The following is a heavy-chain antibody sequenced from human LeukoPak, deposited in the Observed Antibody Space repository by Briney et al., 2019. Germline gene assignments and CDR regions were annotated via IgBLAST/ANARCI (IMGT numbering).Heavy chain of an antibody. J-gene: IGHJ5*02. Sequence: SETLSLTCTVSGGSISSSSYYWGWIRQPPGKGLEWIGNIYYSGSTYYNPSLKSRVTISVDTSKNQFSLQLNSVTPEDTAVYYCARSDTAMVNWERNNWFDPWGQGTLVTVSS. CDR3: ARSDTAMVNWERNNWFDP. CDR2: IYYSGST. V-gene: IGHV4-39*01. D-gene: IGHD5-18*01. CDR1: GGSISSSSYY.